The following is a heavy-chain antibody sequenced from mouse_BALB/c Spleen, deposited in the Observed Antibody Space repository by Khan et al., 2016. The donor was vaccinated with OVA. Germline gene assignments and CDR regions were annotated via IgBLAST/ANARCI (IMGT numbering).Heavy chain of an antibody. Sequence: QVQLKQSGTELARPGASVKLSCKASGYTFTSYWMQWVKQRPGQGLEWIGAIYPGDGNTRYTQKFKGKATLSADKSSSTAYMQLSSLASEDSAVYYCARGGITTGYFDYWGQGTTLIVSS. D-gene: IGHD1-1*01. CDR2: IYPGDGNT. CDR1: GYTFTSYW. J-gene: IGHJ2*01. CDR3: ARGGITTGYFDY. V-gene: IGHV1-87*01.